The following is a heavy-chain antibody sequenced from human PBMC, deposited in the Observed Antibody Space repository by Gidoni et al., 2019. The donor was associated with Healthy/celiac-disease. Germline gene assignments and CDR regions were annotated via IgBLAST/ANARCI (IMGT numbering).Heavy chain of an antibody. CDR2: ISSSSSYI. CDR1: GFTFSSYS. V-gene: IGHV3-21*01. D-gene: IGHD3-22*01. CDR3: ARDLVPHYYDSSGYHVY. J-gene: IGHJ4*02. Sequence: EVQLVESGGGLVKPGGSLRLSCAASGFTFSSYSMNWVRQAPGKGLEWVSSISSSSSYIYYADSVKGRFTISRDNAKNSLYLQMNSLRAEDTAVYYCARDLVPHYYDSSGYHVYWGQGTLVTVSS.